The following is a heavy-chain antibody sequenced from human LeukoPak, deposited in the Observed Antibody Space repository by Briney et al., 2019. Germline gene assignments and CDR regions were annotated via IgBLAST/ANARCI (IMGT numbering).Heavy chain of an antibody. D-gene: IGHD3-10*01. CDR3: ARFDLWFGELPLDY. V-gene: IGHV1-18*01. CDR1: GYTFTSYG. Sequence: ASVKVSCKASGYTFTSYGISWVRQAPGQGLEWMGWISAYNGNTNYAQKLQGRVTMTTDTSTSTAYMEPRSLRSDDTAVYYCARFDLWFGELPLDYWGQGTLVTVSS. CDR2: ISAYNGNT. J-gene: IGHJ4*02.